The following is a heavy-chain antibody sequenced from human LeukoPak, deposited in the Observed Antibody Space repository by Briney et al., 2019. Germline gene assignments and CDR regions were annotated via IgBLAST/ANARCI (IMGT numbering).Heavy chain of an antibody. D-gene: IGHD2-15*01. CDR1: GFSFSAYW. J-gene: IGHJ4*02. CDR2: INPAGSET. CDR3: ARFGYVAAVDV. V-gene: IGHV3-7*01. Sequence: GGSLRLSCAASGFSFSAYWMTWVRQAPGTGLEWVANINPAGSETYYVDLVKGRFRISRDNAKNLVYLQMNSLRAEDTAVYHCARFGYVAAVDVWGQGTPVTVSS.